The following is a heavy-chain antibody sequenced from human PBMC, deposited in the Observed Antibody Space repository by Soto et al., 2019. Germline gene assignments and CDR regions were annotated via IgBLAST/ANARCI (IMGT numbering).Heavy chain of an antibody. CDR1: CGSISPDY. Sequence: SETLSVTCAVSCGSISPDYWSWIRQSPGKGLEWIGFIFYNGSTNYNPTLKNRIAISVDTSKNQFSLKLNSVTAADTAVYYCARHGWQVLPFFDFWGHGSLVT. CDR2: IFYNGST. J-gene: IGHJ4*01. CDR3: ARHGWQVLPFFDF. V-gene: IGHV4-59*08. D-gene: IGHD2-2*03.